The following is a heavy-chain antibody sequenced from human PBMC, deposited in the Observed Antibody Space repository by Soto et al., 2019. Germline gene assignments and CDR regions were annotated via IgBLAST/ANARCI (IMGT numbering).Heavy chain of an antibody. J-gene: IGHJ4*02. CDR1: GGSISSGSYY. V-gene: IGHV4-31*03. Sequence: SETLSLTCTVSGGSISSGSYYWSWIRQHPGKGLEWIGYIYYSGSTYYNPSLKSRVTISLDTSKNQFSLKLSSVTAADTALYYCARGITIFGVVYFDYWGQGTLVTVSS. CDR3: ARGITIFGVVYFDY. CDR2: IYYSGST. D-gene: IGHD3-3*01.